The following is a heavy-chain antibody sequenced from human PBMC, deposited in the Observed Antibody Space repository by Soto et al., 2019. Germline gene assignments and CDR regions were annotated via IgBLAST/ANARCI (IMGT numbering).Heavy chain of an antibody. CDR3: TSDTFGLRDT. Sequence: VGSLRLSCAASGFPFSHYWMHWVRQTPGKGLVWVSRINPAGTITNYADSVEGRFTISRDNADSALFLQMNSLSAEDTAIYYCTSDTFGLRDTWGQGTLVTVSS. CDR2: INPAGTIT. J-gene: IGHJ5*02. D-gene: IGHD3-16*01. V-gene: IGHV3-74*01. CDR1: GFPFSHYW.